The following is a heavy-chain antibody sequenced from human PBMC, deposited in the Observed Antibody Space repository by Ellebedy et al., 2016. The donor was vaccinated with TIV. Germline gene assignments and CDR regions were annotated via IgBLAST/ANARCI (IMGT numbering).Heavy chain of an antibody. CDR3: ARDSHYGYFDY. J-gene: IGHJ4*02. CDR2: IKPDSSEI. CDR1: GFTLSSYW. Sequence: GESLKISCAASGFTLSSYWMNWVRQAPGKGLEWVANIKPDSSEINHADSVKGRFTISRDNAKNSLYLQMNNLRAEDTALYYCARDSHYGYFDYWGQGILVTVSS. V-gene: IGHV3-7*01. D-gene: IGHD4-17*01.